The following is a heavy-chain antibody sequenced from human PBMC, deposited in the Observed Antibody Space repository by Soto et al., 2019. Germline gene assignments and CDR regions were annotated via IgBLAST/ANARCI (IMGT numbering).Heavy chain of an antibody. Sequence: QVQLVESGGGVVQPGRSLRLSCAASGFTFSDYAMHWVRQAPGKGLEWVAVISYDGRYKSYADSVQGRFTISRDDSKNTLDLQVTSLRAEDTAVYYCARPTIAARPSTIDYWGQGTLVTVSS. J-gene: IGHJ4*02. D-gene: IGHD6-6*01. V-gene: IGHV3-30*04. CDR3: ARPTIAARPSTIDY. CDR1: GFTFSDYA. CDR2: ISYDGRYK.